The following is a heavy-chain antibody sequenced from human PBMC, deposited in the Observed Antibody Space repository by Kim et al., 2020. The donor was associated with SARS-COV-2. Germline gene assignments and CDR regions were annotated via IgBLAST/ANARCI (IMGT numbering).Heavy chain of an antibody. CDR2: ISAHNGNT. J-gene: IGHJ4*02. CDR3: ARDRPYYYDSSGYYAVDY. V-gene: IGHV1-18*04. CDR1: GYTFTSYG. Sequence: ASVKVSCKASGYTFTSYGISWVRQAPGQGLEWMGWISAHNGNTKYAQKLQGRVTMTTDTSTNTAYMELRSLRSYGTAVYYCARDRPYYYDSSGYYAVDYWGQVTLVTVSS. D-gene: IGHD3-22*01.